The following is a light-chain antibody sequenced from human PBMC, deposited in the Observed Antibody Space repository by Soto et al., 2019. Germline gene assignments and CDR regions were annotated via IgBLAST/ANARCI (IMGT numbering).Light chain of an antibody. CDR3: AAWDDSLNGVV. CDR2: ESNN. V-gene: IGLV1-44*01. Sequence: QSVLTQPPSVSAAPGQKVTISCSGSSSNIGKNHVSWYQQVPGTAPKLLIYESNNQRPSGVPDRFSGSKSGTSASLAISGLQSEDEADYYCAAWDDSLNGVVFGGGTKLTVL. CDR1: SSNIGKNH. J-gene: IGLJ2*01.